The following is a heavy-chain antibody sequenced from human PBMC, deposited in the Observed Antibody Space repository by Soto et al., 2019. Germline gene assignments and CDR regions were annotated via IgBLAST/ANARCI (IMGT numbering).Heavy chain of an antibody. CDR1: GFTFSSYW. Sequence: EVQLVESGGGLVQPGGSLRLSCAASGFTFSSYWMHWVRQAPGKGLVWVSRINSDGSSTSYADSVKGRFTISRDNAKNTLYLQMNSLRAEDTAVYYCARVYCRGGSCYHLDQWGQGTPVTVSS. CDR2: INSDGSST. V-gene: IGHV3-74*01. D-gene: IGHD2-15*01. J-gene: IGHJ4*02. CDR3: ARVYCRGGSCYHLDQ.